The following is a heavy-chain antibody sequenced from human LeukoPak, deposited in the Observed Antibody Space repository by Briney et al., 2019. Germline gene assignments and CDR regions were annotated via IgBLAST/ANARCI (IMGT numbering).Heavy chain of an antibody. Sequence: TGGSLRLSCAASGFTFSSYAMYWVRQAPGKGLEWVSGIFGSGGSTHYADSVKGRFTISRDNSKNTVYLQMNSLRAEDTAVYYCASSMGATTSAAFDIWGQGTMVTVSS. D-gene: IGHD1-26*01. J-gene: IGHJ3*02. V-gene: IGHV3-23*01. CDR3: ASSMGATTSAAFDI. CDR2: IFGSGGST. CDR1: GFTFSSYA.